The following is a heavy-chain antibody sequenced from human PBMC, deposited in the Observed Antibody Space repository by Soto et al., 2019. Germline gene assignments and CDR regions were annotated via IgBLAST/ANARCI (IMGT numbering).Heavy chain of an antibody. J-gene: IGHJ4*02. CDR1: GGSISSYY. V-gene: IGHV4-59*01. D-gene: IGHD2-8*01. CDR2: IYYSGST. CDR3: ARVNGLATKGGLEY. Sequence: PSETLSLTCTVSGGSISSYYWSWIRQPPGKGLEWIGYIYYSGSTNYNPSLKSRVTISVDTSKNQFSLKLSSVTAADTAVYYCARVNGLATKGGLEYWGPGTLVTVSS.